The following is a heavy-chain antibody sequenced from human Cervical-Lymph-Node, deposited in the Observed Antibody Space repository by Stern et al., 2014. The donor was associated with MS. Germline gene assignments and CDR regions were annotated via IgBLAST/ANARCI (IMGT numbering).Heavy chain of an antibody. CDR1: GFNFDSYS. Sequence: EVQLVESGGGLVKPGGSLRLSCAASGFNFDSYSMNWVRQAPGKGLEWVSFISSGSSYIFYAGSVQGRFTVTRDNSKNSLYLQMRSLRAEDTAVYYCARDRLIPTRYYESSGTDAFDIWGQGTMVTVSS. D-gene: IGHD3-22*01. J-gene: IGHJ3*02. CDR2: ISSGSSYI. V-gene: IGHV3-21*01. CDR3: ARDRLIPTRYYESSGTDAFDI.